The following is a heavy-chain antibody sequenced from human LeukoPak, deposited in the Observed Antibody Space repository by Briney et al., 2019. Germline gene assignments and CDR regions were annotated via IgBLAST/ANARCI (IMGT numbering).Heavy chain of an antibody. Sequence: PGGSLRLSCAASGFTFSSYGMHWVRQAPGKGLEWVAVISYDGSNKYYADSVKGRFTISRDNSKNTLYLQMNSLRAEDTAVYYCAKEEEILWFGELLPLDYWGQGTLVTVSS. CDR3: AKEEEILWFGELLPLDY. V-gene: IGHV3-30*18. CDR1: GFTFSSYG. J-gene: IGHJ4*02. CDR2: ISYDGSNK. D-gene: IGHD3-10*01.